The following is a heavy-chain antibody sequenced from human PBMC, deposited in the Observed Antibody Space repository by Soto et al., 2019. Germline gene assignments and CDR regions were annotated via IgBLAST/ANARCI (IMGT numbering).Heavy chain of an antibody. D-gene: IGHD3-3*01. CDR2: ISGNGGTT. Sequence: EVQLVESGGGLVQPGGSLSLSCAASGFTFNSYAMSWVRQAPGKGLEWVSLISGNGGTTNYADSVKGRFTISRDNSKKKLYLQMDSLRAEDTAVYYCAKGKSHTLFGVDTLFDYWGQGTLVSVSS. J-gene: IGHJ4*02. CDR3: AKGKSHTLFGVDTLFDY. CDR1: GFTFNSYA. V-gene: IGHV3-23*04.